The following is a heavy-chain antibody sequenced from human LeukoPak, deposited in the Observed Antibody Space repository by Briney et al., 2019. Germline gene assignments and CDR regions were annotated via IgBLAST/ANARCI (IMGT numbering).Heavy chain of an antibody. V-gene: IGHV3-30*01. CDR3: ARAGGPYYDFWSGYYDY. J-gene: IGHJ4*02. CDR2: ISYDGSNK. CDR1: GFTFSSYA. Sequence: GGSLRLSCAASGFTFSSYAMHWVRQAPGKGLEWVAAISYDGSNKYYADSVKGRFTISRDNSKNTLYLQMNSLRAEDTAVYYCARAGGPYYDFWSGYYDYWGQGTLVTVSS. D-gene: IGHD3-3*01.